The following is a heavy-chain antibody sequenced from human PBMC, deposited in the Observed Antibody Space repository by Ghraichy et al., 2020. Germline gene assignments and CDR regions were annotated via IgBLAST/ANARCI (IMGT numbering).Heavy chain of an antibody. CDR1: EFTLSSFW. D-gene: IGHD3-16*01. CDR2: IQSDGTED. CDR3: ARGGSVYNVVLTGWFDP. V-gene: IGHV3-7*03. J-gene: IGHJ5*02. Sequence: GGSLRLSCAASEFTLSSFWMSWVRQAPGKGLEWVANIQSDGTEDFYADSVRGRFTITRDNVKNSVFLQMNNLRVEDTAVYHCARGGSVYNVVLTGWFDPWGQGPQVAVS.